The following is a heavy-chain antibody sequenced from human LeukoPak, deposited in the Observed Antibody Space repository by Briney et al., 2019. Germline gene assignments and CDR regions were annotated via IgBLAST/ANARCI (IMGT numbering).Heavy chain of an antibody. CDR1: GFTFSSYA. D-gene: IGHD6-19*01. Sequence: QTGGSLRLSCAASGFTFSSYAMNWVRQAPGKGLEWVSTISNSGGSTYYADSVKGRFTISRDNSKNTLYLQMNSLRADDTAVYYCANSGWSSHYYFVYWGQGTLVTVSS. V-gene: IGHV3-23*01. J-gene: IGHJ4*02. CDR3: ANSGWSSHYYFVY. CDR2: ISNSGGST.